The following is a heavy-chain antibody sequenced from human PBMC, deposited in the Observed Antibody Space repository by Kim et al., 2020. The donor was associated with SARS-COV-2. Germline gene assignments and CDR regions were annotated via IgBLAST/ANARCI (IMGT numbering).Heavy chain of an antibody. CDR2: IIPILGIA. V-gene: IGHV1-69*04. J-gene: IGHJ5*02. CDR1: GGTFSSYA. D-gene: IGHD3-10*01. CDR3: ARGIGSGSYHKDAGFWFDP. Sequence: SVKVSCKASGGTFSSYAISWVRQAPGQGLEWMGRIIPILGIANYAQKFQGRVTITADKSTSTAYMELSSLRSEDTAVYYCARGIGSGSYHKDAGFWFDPWGQGTLVTVSS.